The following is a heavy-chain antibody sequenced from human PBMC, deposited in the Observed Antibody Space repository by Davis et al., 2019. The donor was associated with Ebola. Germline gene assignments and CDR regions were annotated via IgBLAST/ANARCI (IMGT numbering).Heavy chain of an antibody. D-gene: IGHD6-13*01. CDR2: ISYDGSNK. CDR1: GFTFSSYA. J-gene: IGHJ6*02. V-gene: IGHV3-30-3*01. CDR3: AREYSSTAYYYYGMDV. Sequence: PGGSLRLSCAASGFTFSSYAMHWVRQAPGKGLEWVAVISYDGSNKYYADSVKGRFTISRDNSKNTLYLQMNSLRAEDTAVYYCAREYSSTAYYYYGMDVWGQGTTVTVSS.